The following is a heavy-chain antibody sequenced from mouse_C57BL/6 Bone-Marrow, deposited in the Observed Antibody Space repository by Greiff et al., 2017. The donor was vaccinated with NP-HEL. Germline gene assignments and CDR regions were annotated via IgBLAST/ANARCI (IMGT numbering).Heavy chain of an antibody. V-gene: IGHV1-50*01. CDR2: IDPSDSYT. CDR3: ARGDYGNPWFAY. CDR1: GYTFTSYW. Sequence: QVQLQQSGAELVKPGASVKLSCKASGYTFTSYWMQWVKQRPGQGLEWIGEIDPSDSYTNYNQKFKGKATLTVDTSSSTAYMQLSSLTSEDSAVYYGARGDYGNPWFAYWGQGTLVTVSA. J-gene: IGHJ3*01. D-gene: IGHD2-1*01.